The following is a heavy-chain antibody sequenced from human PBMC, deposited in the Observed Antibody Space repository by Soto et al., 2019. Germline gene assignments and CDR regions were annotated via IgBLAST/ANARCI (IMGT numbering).Heavy chain of an antibody. J-gene: IGHJ5*02. CDR1: GFTFSDYY. V-gene: IGHV3-11*01. Sequence: QVQLVASGGGLVKPGGSLRLSCAVSGFTFSDYYMNWIRQAPGKGLEWVSYIGSSGSIIYYADSVKGRFTISRDNAKNALYMQMNSMRAEDTAVYYCARDAGIRGLPGVAPWGQGTLGTVSS. D-gene: IGHD2-15*01. CDR3: ARDAGIRGLPGVAP. CDR2: IGSSGSII.